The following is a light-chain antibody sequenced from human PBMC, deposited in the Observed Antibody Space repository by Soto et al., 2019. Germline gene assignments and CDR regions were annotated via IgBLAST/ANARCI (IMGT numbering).Light chain of an antibody. CDR3: QQYGSSPKT. Sequence: EIVLTQSPGTLSLSPGERATLSCRASQSVSSSYLAWYQQKPGQAPRLLIYGASSRATGIPVRFSGSGSGTDFTLTISRLEPEDLAVYYWQQYGSSPKTFGQGTKLEIK. V-gene: IGKV3-20*01. CDR2: GAS. CDR1: QSVSSSY. J-gene: IGKJ2*01.